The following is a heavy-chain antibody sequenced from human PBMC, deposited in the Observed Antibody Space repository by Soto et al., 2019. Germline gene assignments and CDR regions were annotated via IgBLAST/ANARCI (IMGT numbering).Heavy chain of an antibody. D-gene: IGHD6-19*01. V-gene: IGHV4-4*02. Sequence: QVQLQESGPGLVEPSGTLSLTCAVSGGSVSSTNWWSWVRQPPGKGLEWIGEIYHSGSTYYNPSLKSRVTLSVDKSKNQFSLRVSSVTAADTAVYFCARDRAVSARGSFDYWGQGTLVTVSS. CDR1: GGSVSSTNW. J-gene: IGHJ4*02. CDR3: ARDRAVSARGSFDY. CDR2: IYHSGST.